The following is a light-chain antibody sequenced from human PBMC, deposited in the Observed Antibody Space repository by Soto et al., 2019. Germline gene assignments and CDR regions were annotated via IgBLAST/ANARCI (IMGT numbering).Light chain of an antibody. J-gene: IGKJ1*01. CDR2: LAS. Sequence: EIVLTQSPGTLSLSPGERATLSCRASQSITSNYLAWYQQKPGQAPRLLIYLASNRAAGIPDRFSGSGSGADFTLTINRLEPEDFAVYLFQQYGSSPWTFGQGTKVDIK. CDR3: QQYGSSPWT. CDR1: QSITSNY. V-gene: IGKV3-20*01.